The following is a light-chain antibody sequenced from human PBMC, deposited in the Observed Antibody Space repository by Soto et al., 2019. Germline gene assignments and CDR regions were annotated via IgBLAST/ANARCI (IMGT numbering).Light chain of an antibody. CDR3: QVRSDWPPFKYT. J-gene: IGKJ2*01. CDR2: ETS. CDR1: QSVDTM. V-gene: IGKV3-11*01. Sequence: EIVLTQSPATLSLSAGERVTLSCRSSQSVDTMVAWYQQQVGRTPRLLIYETSSRATGVPARFSGSGSGTDFTLTISRIEPEDFAIYFCQVRSDWPPFKYTFGQGTKLEGK.